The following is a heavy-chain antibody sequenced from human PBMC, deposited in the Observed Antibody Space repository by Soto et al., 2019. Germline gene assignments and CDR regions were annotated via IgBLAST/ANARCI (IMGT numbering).Heavy chain of an antibody. Sequence: QVQLQESGPGLVKPSQTLSLTCTVSGGSISSGDYYWHWIRQPPGKGLEWIGYIFYSGSTYYNPSLESRITISVDTSKNQFSLKLSSVTAADTAVYYCARVSYYYGSAWSSDYWGQGTLVTVSS. V-gene: IGHV4-30-4*01. D-gene: IGHD3-10*01. J-gene: IGHJ4*02. CDR1: GGSISSGDYY. CDR3: ARVSYYYGSAWSSDY. CDR2: IFYSGST.